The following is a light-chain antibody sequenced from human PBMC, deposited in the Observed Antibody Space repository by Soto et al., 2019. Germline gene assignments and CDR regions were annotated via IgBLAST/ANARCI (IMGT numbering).Light chain of an antibody. V-gene: IGKV1-39*01. CDR3: QQSYSTPRT. J-gene: IGKJ1*01. Sequence: DIQMTQSPSSLSASVGDRVTITCRASQSSSSYLNWYQQKPGKAPKLLIYAASSLQSGVPSRFSGSGFGTDFTLTISSLQPEDFATYYCQQSYSTPRTFGQGTKVEI. CDR1: QSSSSY. CDR2: AAS.